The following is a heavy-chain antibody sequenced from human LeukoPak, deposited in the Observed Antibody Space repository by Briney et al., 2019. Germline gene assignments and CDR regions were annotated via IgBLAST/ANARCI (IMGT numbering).Heavy chain of an antibody. Sequence: PGGSLRLSCTPSGFTFNTFSMNWVRQAPGKGLEWVSYISTTTVYYADSVKGRFTISKDNDKNSLFLQMDSLRAEDTAVYYCARRVTTFGLWGQGTLVTVSS. CDR3: ARRVTTFGL. CDR2: ISTTTV. CDR1: GFTFNTFS. D-gene: IGHD3-16*01. J-gene: IGHJ4*02. V-gene: IGHV3-48*04.